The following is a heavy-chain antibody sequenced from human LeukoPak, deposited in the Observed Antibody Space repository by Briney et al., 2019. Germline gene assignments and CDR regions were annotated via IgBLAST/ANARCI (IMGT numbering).Heavy chain of an antibody. V-gene: IGHV3-74*01. CDR2: INGYGSTT. J-gene: IGHJ4*02. CDR3: ARDEPTVTTGPPVGS. Sequence: GGSLRLSCAASGFTFETYWMHWVRPAPGKGLEWVSCINGYGSTTNYADSVKGRFTISRDNAKNTLYLQMNSLRVEDTAVYYCARDEPTVTTGPPVGSWGQGTLVTVSS. CDR1: GFTFETYW. D-gene: IGHD4-17*01.